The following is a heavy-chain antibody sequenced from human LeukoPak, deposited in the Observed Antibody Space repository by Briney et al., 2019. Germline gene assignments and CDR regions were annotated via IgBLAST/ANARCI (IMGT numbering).Heavy chain of an antibody. CDR2: IFTSGST. Sequence: SGTLSLTCTVSGGSITTYYWSWIRQPPGKGLEWIGYIFTSGSTNYNPSLKSRVTISVDTSKNQFSLKLSSVTAADTAVYYCARLKYSSSGGWFDPWGQGTLVTVSS. V-gene: IGHV4-4*09. J-gene: IGHJ5*02. D-gene: IGHD6-19*01. CDR1: GGSITTYY. CDR3: ARLKYSSSGGWFDP.